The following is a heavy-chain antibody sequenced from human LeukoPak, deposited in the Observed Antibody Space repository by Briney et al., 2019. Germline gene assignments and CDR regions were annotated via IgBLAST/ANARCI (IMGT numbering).Heavy chain of an antibody. J-gene: IGHJ4*02. CDR2: ISGTGGST. D-gene: IGHD6-19*01. CDR3: VKDLGLGVTGMWDY. Sequence: AGGSLRLSCAASGFTFSSYAMRWVRQAPGKGLEWVSIISGTGGSTYYADSVKGRLTTSRDNSKHTLYLQMNSLRAQDTSVYYCVKDLGLGVTGMWDYWGQGTLVTVSS. V-gene: IGHV3-23*01. CDR1: GFTFSSYA.